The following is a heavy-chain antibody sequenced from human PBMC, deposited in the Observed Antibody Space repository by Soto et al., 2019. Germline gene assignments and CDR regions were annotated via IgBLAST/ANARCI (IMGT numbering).Heavy chain of an antibody. J-gene: IGHJ4*02. D-gene: IGHD6-13*01. CDR1: GGTFSSYT. CDR3: ASLPSSSSWYYFDY. CDR2: IIPILGIA. V-gene: IGHV1-69*02. Sequence: QVQLVQSGAEVKKPGSSVKVSCKASGGTFSSYTISWVRQAPGQGLEWMGRIIPILGIANYAQKFQGRVTITADKSTSTAYMELSSLRSEDTAVYYCASLPSSSSWYYFDYWGQGTLVTVSS.